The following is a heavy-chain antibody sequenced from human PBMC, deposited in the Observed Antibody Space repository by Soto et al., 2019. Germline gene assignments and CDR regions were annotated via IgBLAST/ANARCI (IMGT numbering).Heavy chain of an antibody. D-gene: IGHD3-16*01. J-gene: IGHJ5*02. CDR2: XXPXXGXT. V-gene: IGHV1-8*01. CDR3: ARMATFGSLNWFDP. Sequence: ASVKVSCKASGYSFTNNDVSSVRQATGQGLEWXGWXXPXXGXTXXXQXXXGRVTMTRDISIATAYMELSSLRSDDTAIYYCARMATFGSLNWFDPWGQGTLVTVSS. CDR1: GYSFTNND.